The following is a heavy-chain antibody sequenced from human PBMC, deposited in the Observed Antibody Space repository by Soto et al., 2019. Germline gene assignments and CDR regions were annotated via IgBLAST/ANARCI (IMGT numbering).Heavy chain of an antibody. Sequence: LSLTCTASGDSVSSDNYYWTWIRQPPGKGLEWIGYIYSSGSTNYNPSLKSRVTISLDTSSNQFSLKLTSVTAADTAVYYCARDIRGYSRAFDYWGQGTLVTVSS. CDR1: GDSVSSDNYY. CDR3: ARDIRGYSRAFDY. CDR2: IYSSGST. J-gene: IGHJ4*02. V-gene: IGHV4-61*01. D-gene: IGHD5-18*01.